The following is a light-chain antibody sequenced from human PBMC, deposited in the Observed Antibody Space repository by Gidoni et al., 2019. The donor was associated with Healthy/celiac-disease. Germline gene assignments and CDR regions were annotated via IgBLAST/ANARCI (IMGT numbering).Light chain of an antibody. CDR3: QQRSNWPLFT. CDR2: DAS. J-gene: IGKJ3*01. CDR1: QSVSSY. Sequence: IVLTQSPATLSLSPGERATLSCRASQSVSSYLAWYQQKPGQAPRLLIYDASNRATGIPARFSGRGSGKEFTLTISSLEPEDFAVYYWQQRSNWPLFTFXPXTKVDIK. V-gene: IGKV3-11*01.